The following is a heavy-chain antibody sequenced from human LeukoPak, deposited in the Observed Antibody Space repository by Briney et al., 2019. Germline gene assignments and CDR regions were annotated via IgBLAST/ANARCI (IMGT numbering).Heavy chain of an antibody. CDR3: ARDRCRGGSCQGRWFDP. CDR1: GGSISSSNW. CDR2: IYHSGST. D-gene: IGHD2-15*01. J-gene: IGHJ5*02. V-gene: IGHV4-4*02. Sequence: SETLSLTCAVSGGSISSSNWWSWVRQPPGKGLEWIGEIYHSGSTNYNPSLKSRVTISVDKSKNQFSLKLSSVTAADTAVYYCARDRCRGGSCQGRWFDPWGQGTLVTVSS.